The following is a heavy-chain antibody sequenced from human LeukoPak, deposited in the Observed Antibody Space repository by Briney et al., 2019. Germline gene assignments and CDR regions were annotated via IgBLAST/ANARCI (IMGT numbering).Heavy chain of an antibody. D-gene: IGHD4-17*01. J-gene: IGHJ4*02. CDR3: AHIGRDYGDYGPSYYFDY. Sequence: SGPTLVNPTQTLTLTCTFSGFSLSTSGVGVGWIRQPPGKALEWLALIYWNDDKRYSPSLKSRLTITKDTSKNQVVLTMTNMDPVDTATYYCAHIGRDYGDYGPSYYFDYWGQGTLVTVSS. CDR1: GFSLSTSGVG. V-gene: IGHV2-5*01. CDR2: IYWNDDK.